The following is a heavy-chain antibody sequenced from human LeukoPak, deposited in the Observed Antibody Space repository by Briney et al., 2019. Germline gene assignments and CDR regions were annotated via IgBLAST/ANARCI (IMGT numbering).Heavy chain of an antibody. CDR1: GGSVSNYY. CDR3: ANLPPYDYDSSGSYV. CDR2: VYTGGST. D-gene: IGHD3-22*01. Sequence: SETLSLTCPVSGGSVSNYYWSWIRQSAGKGLEWIGRVYTGGSTNYNPSLTSRVTMSLDESKNQFSLKLSSVTAADTAVYYCANLPPYDYDSSGSYVWGQGNLVTVSS. V-gene: IGHV4-4*07. J-gene: IGHJ4*02.